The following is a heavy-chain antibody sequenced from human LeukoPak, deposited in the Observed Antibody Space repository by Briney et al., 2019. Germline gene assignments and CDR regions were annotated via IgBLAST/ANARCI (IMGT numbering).Heavy chain of an antibody. CDR1: GGSFSGYY. V-gene: IGHV4-59*01. CDR3: ARVYGYYDSSGYYYPLYYFDY. J-gene: IGHJ4*02. Sequence: PSETLSLTCAVYGGSFSGYYWSWIRQPPGKGLEWIGYIYYSGSTNYNPSLKSRVTISVDTSKNQFSLKLSSVTAADTAVYYCARVYGYYDSSGYYYPLYYFDYWGQGTLVTVSS. CDR2: IYYSGST. D-gene: IGHD3-22*01.